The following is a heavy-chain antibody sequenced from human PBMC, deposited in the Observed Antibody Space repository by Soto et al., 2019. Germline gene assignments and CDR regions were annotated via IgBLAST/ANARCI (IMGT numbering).Heavy chain of an antibody. J-gene: IGHJ4*02. CDR3: ARARNYCSSTSCYERHFDY. CDR1: GGTFSSYT. CDR2: IIPILGIA. V-gene: IGHV1-69*02. Sequence: QVQLVQSGAEVKKPGSSVKVSCKASGGTFSSYTISWVRQAPGQGREWMGRIIPILGIANYEQKFQGRVTITADKSTSTAYMELSSLRSEDTAVYYCARARNYCSSTSCYERHFDYWGQGTLVTVSS. D-gene: IGHD2-2*01.